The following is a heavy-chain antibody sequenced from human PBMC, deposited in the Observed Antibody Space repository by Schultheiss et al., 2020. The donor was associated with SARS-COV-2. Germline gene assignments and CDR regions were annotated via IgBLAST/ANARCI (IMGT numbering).Heavy chain of an antibody. CDR2: VYYTGST. Sequence: SETLSLTWTVSGGSISNYYWSWIRQPPGKGLVWIGYVYYTGSTKYNPSLQSRVTISVDTSKNQFSLKLSSVTAADTAVYYCARGGKYQRMDVWGKGTTVTGSS. D-gene: IGHD2-2*01. J-gene: IGHJ6*04. CDR1: GGSISNYY. V-gene: IGHV4-59*12. CDR3: ARGGKYQRMDV.